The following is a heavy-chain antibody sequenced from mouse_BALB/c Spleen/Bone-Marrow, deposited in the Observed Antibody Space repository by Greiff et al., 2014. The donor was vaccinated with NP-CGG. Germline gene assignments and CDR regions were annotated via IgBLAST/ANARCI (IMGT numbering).Heavy chain of an antibody. J-gene: IGHJ2*01. CDR3: ARNGNYYFDY. CDR1: GFSLTSYG. CDR2: IWSGGST. D-gene: IGHD2-1*01. V-gene: IGHV2-2*02. Sequence: VKLMESGPGLVQPSQSLSITCTVSGFSLTSYGVHWVRQSPGKGLEWLGVIWSGGSTDYNAAFISRLSISKDNSKSQVFFKMNSPQANDTAIYYCARNGNYYFDYWGQGTTLTVSS.